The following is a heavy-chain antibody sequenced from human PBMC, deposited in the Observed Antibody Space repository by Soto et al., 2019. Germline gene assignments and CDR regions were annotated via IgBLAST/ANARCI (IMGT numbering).Heavy chain of an antibody. Sequence: GGSLRLSCAASGFTFSSYGMNWVRQAPGKGLEWVSSISSSSSYIYYGGSVKGRFTISRDNAKNSLYLQMNSLRAEDTAVYYCARAYYYDSSGYYSDYWGRGILVTRLL. CDR1: GFTFSSYG. J-gene: IGHJ4*02. V-gene: IGHV3-21*01. CDR3: ARAYYYDSSGYYSDY. CDR2: ISSSSSYI. D-gene: IGHD3-22*01.